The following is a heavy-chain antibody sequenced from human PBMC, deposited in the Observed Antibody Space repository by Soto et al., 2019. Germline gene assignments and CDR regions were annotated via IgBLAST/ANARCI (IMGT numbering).Heavy chain of an antibody. J-gene: IGHJ4*02. Sequence: SETLSLTCAVSGGSISSGGYSWSWIRQPPGKGLEWIGYIYHSGSTYYNPSLKSRVTISVDRSKNQFSLKLSSVTAADTAVYYCARDARGTRLGFDYWGQGTLVTVSS. CDR3: ARDARGTRLGFDY. CDR1: GGSISSGGYS. D-gene: IGHD1-26*01. CDR2: IYHSGST. V-gene: IGHV4-30-2*01.